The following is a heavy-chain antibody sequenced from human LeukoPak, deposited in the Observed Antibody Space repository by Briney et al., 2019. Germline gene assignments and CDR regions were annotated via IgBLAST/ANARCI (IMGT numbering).Heavy chain of an antibody. V-gene: IGHV1-2*02. CDR3: AKALSQDLINWFDP. CDR1: GYIFTGHH. Sequence: ASVRVSCKTTGYIFTGHHVHWVRQAPGQGLEWLGWINPHSGDTNYAQTFQGRVAMTRDMSINTAYMELSRLTSDDTAVYYCAKALSQDLINWFDPWGQGTLVTVSS. D-gene: IGHD2-15*01. J-gene: IGHJ5*02. CDR2: INPHSGDT.